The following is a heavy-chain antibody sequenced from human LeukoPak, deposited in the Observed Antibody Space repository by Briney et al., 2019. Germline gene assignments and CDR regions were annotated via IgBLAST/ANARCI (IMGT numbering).Heavy chain of an antibody. CDR2: IKQGGSEK. CDR1: GFTLNNYA. CDR3: ARADYDYVWGSYRQYYFDY. V-gene: IGHV3-7*01. D-gene: IGHD3-16*02. J-gene: IGHJ4*02. Sequence: GGSLRLSCAASGFTLNNYAMSWVRQAPGKGLEWVANIKQGGSEKYYVDSVKGRFTISRDNAKNSLYLQMNSLRAEDTAVYYCARADYDYVWGSYRQYYFDYWGQGTLVTVSS.